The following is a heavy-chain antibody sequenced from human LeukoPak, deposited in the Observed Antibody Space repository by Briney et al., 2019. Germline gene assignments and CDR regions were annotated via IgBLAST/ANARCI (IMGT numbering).Heavy chain of an antibody. CDR3: ARESSSWYGFLY. V-gene: IGHV3-30*03. J-gene: IGHJ4*02. Sequence: PGGSLRLSCAASGFTFSSYSMQWVRQTPGKGLEWVGIMSNSGENTFYGEAVKGRFTIPRDNSQNTLYLQMNSLRPEDTAVYYCARESSSWYGFLYWGQGTLVTVSS. D-gene: IGHD6-13*01. CDR1: GFTFSSYS. CDR2: MSNSGENT.